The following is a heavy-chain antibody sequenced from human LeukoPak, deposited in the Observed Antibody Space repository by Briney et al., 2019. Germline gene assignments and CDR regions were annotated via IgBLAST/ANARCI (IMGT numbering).Heavy chain of an antibody. V-gene: IGHV3-30-3*01. D-gene: IGHD1-7*01. Sequence: SGGSLRLSCAASGFTFSDYAMHWVRQAPGKGLEWVAVISKDGSDKYYPGSVRGRFTISRDNSKNTIYLQVDSLRAEDTAIYYCARDYWRNYDYWGQGTLVTVSS. J-gene: IGHJ4*02. CDR2: ISKDGSDK. CDR3: ARDYWRNYDY. CDR1: GFTFSDYA.